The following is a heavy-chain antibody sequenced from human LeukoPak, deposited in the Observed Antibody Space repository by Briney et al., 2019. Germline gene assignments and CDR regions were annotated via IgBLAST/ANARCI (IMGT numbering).Heavy chain of an antibody. CDR3: ARAPGTAVAGIDFDY. J-gene: IGHJ4*02. V-gene: IGHV1-69*01. Sequence: ASVKVSCKASGGTFSSYAISWVRQAPGQGLEWMGGIIPIFGTANYAQKFQGRVTITADESTSTAYMELSSLRSEDTAVYYCARAPGTAVAGIDFDYWGQGTLVTVSS. CDR2: IIPIFGTA. CDR1: GGTFSSYA. D-gene: IGHD6-19*01.